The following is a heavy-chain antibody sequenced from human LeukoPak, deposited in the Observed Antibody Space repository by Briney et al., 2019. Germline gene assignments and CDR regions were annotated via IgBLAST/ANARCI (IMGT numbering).Heavy chain of an antibody. V-gene: IGHV3-21*01. CDR3: ATYDSSGYYYLSG. D-gene: IGHD3-22*01. CDR2: ISSSSSYI. CDR1: GFTFSSYS. J-gene: IGHJ4*02. Sequence: GGSLRLSCAASGFTFSSYSMNWVRQAPGKGLEWVSSISSSSSYIYYADSVKGRFTISRDNAKNSLYLQMNSLRAEDTAVYYCATYDSSGYYYLSGWGQGTLVTVSS.